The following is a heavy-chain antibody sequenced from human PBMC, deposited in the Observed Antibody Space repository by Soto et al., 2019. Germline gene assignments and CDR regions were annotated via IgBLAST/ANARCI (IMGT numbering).Heavy chain of an antibody. CDR3: ARALLPNWSGYYLVYYYYGMDV. Sequence: ASVKVSCKASGYTFTSYGISWVRQAPGQGLEWMGWISAYNGNTNYAQKLQGRVTMTTDTSTSTAYMELRSLRSDDTAVYYCARALLPNWSGYYLVYYYYGMDVWGQGTTVTVSS. J-gene: IGHJ6*02. CDR2: ISAYNGNT. D-gene: IGHD3-3*01. V-gene: IGHV1-18*01. CDR1: GYTFTSYG.